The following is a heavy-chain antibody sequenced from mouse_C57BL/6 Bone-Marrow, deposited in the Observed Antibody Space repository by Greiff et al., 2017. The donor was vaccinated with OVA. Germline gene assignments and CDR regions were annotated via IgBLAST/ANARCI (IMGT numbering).Heavy chain of an antibody. V-gene: IGHV1-61*01. Sequence: VQLQQPGAELVRPGSSVKLSCKASGYTFTSYWMDWVKQRPGQGLEWIGNIYPSDSETHYNQKFKDKATLTVDKSSSTAYMQLSSLTSEDSAVYYCARSWDADYWGQGTTLTVSS. CDR1: GYTFTSYW. CDR3: ARSWDADY. D-gene: IGHD4-1*01. J-gene: IGHJ2*01. CDR2: IYPSDSET.